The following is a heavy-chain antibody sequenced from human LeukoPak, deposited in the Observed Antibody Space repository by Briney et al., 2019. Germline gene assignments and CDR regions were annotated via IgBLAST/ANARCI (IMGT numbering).Heavy chain of an antibody. J-gene: IGHJ4*02. D-gene: IGHD5-18*01. CDR1: GFTFSDYY. CDR2: ISSSGSTI. Sequence: PGGSLRLSCAASGFTFSDYYMSWIRQAPGKGLEWVSYISSSGSTIYYADSVKGRFTISRDNAKDSLYLQMNSLRAEDTAVYYCARSRGYSYGYNLFDYWGQGTLVTVSS. CDR3: ARSRGYSYGYNLFDY. V-gene: IGHV3-11*04.